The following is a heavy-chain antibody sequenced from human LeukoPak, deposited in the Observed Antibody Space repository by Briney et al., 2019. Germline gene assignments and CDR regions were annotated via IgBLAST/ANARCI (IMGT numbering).Heavy chain of an antibody. CDR2: IYSGGST. Sequence: GGSLRLSCAASGFTVSSNYMSWVRQAPGKGLEWVSVIYSGGSTYYADSVKGRFTISRDNSKNTLYLQMNSLRAEDTAVYYCAKARERVFYYDSSGYSCDYWGQGTLVTVSS. CDR1: GFTVSSNY. V-gene: IGHV3-53*01. J-gene: IGHJ4*02. CDR3: AKARERVFYYDSSGYSCDY. D-gene: IGHD3-22*01.